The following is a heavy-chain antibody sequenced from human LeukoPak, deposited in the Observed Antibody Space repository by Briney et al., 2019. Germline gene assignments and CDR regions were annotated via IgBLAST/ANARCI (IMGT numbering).Heavy chain of an antibody. J-gene: IGHJ4*02. CDR3: ARRAGGYSHPYDY. CDR1: GFTVSNKY. Sequence: GGSLRLSCAASGFTVSNKYMSWVRQAPGKGLEWVSVIYSGGTTYYADSVKGRFTISRDNSKNTLYLQMNSLRAEDTAVYYCARRAGGYSHPYDYWGQGILVTVSS. D-gene: IGHD4-23*01. CDR2: IYSGGTT. V-gene: IGHV3-53*01.